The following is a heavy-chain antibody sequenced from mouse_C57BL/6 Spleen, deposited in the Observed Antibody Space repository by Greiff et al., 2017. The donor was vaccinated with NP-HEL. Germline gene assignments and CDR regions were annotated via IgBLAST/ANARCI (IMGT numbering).Heavy chain of an antibody. J-gene: IGHJ2*01. CDR1: GFSLTSYG. V-gene: IGHV2-5*01. CDR2: IWRGGST. Sequence: QVQLQQSGPGLVQPSQSLSITCTVSGFSLTSYGVPWVRPSPGKGLAWLGVIWRGGSTDYNAAFMSRLSIPKDTSKSQVFFKMNSLQADDTSIYYCAKTGTGPYFDYWGQGTTLTVSS. D-gene: IGHD4-1*01. CDR3: AKTGTGPYFDY.